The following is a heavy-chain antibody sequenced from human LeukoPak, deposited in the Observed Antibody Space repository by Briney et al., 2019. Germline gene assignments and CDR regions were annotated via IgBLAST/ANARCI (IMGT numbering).Heavy chain of an antibody. D-gene: IGHD3-10*01. J-gene: IGHJ4*02. V-gene: IGHV3-7*01. CDR2: IKEDGREI. CDR1: GFTFSNYW. Sequence: GGSLRLSCAASGFTFSNYWMTWVRQAPGKGLEWVANIKEDGREIFYVDSVKGRFTISRDNARNSLYLQMNSLRAEDTAVYYCTRTPDGVDYWGQGTLVTVSS. CDR3: TRTPDGVDY.